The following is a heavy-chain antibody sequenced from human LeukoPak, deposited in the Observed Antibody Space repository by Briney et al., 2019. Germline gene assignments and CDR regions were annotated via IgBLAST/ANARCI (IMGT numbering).Heavy chain of an antibody. CDR1: GFTFSNYA. CDR2: ISYDGSNK. V-gene: IGHV3-30-3*01. CDR3: ARSSSGWYYY. D-gene: IGHD6-19*01. Sequence: PGRSLRLSCAASGFTFSNYAMHWVRQAPGKGLEWVAVISYDGSNKDYADSVKGRFTISRDNPKNTLYLQMNSLRAEDTAVYYCARSSSGWYYYWGQGIMVTVSS. J-gene: IGHJ4*02.